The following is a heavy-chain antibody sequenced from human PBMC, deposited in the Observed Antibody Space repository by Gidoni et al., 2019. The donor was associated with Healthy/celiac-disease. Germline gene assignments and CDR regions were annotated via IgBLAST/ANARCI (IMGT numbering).Heavy chain of an antibody. J-gene: IGHJ4*02. CDR2: ISSSSSYI. CDR1: GFTLSSYS. Sequence: EVQLVESGGGLVKPGGSLRLSCAASGFTLSSYSMNWVRQAPGKGLEWVSSISSSSSYIYYADSVKGRFTISRDNAKNSLYLQMNSLRAEDTAVYYCARDALPGIAVAGSYYFDYWGQGTLVTVSS. CDR3: ARDALPGIAVAGSYYFDY. D-gene: IGHD6-19*01. V-gene: IGHV3-21*01.